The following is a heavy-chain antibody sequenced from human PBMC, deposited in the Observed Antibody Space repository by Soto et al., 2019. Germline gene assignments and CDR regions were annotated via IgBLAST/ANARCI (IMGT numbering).Heavy chain of an antibody. Sequence: SETLSLTCTVSGGSISSYYWSWIRQPPGKGLEWIGYVHDSWGSHYNPSLKSRVAISLDTSKNQFSLKLSSVTAADTAVYYCARRYSSSFDYWGQGTLVTVSS. CDR1: GGSISSYY. CDR3: ARRYSSSFDY. J-gene: IGHJ4*02. V-gene: IGHV4-59*08. CDR2: VHDSWGS. D-gene: IGHD6-13*01.